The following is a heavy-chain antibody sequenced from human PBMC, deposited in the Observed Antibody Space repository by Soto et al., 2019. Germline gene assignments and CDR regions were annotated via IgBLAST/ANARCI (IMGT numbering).Heavy chain of an antibody. CDR1: GGSVSSYD. CDR3: ARHSNRNYGLYYFDY. CDR2: VYYSGST. Sequence: SETMSLTCTVSGGSVSSYDWSWIRQSPGKGLEWIGYVYYSGSTKYRPSLKSRVTISVDTSKNQFSLKVSSATAADTAVYYCARHSNRNYGLYYFDYWGLGALVTVSS. J-gene: IGHJ4*02. V-gene: IGHV4-59*08. D-gene: IGHD4-4*01.